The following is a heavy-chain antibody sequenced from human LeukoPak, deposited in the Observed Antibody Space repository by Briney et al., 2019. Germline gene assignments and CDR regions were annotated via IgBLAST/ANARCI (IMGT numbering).Heavy chain of an antibody. CDR3: ARGGGYDSGGRDY. J-gene: IGHJ4*02. D-gene: IGHD5-12*01. CDR1: GGSISSYY. Sequence: SETLSLTCTVSGGSISSYYWRWIRQPPGHGLDLIGYIYYSGSTNYNPSLKSRVTISVDTSKNQFSLKLSSVTAADTAVYYCARGGGYDSGGRDYWGQGTLVTVSS. CDR2: IYYSGST. V-gene: IGHV4-59*01.